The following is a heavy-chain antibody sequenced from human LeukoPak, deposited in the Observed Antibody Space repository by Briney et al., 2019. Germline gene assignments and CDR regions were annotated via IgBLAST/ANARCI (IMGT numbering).Heavy chain of an antibody. Sequence: GGSLRLSCAASGFTVSGNYMSWVRQAPGKGLDWVSVIYSGGSTYYADSVRGRFTISRDNSKSTLHLQMDSLRAEDSALYYCAKWPEGATPKFHHWGQGTLVTVSS. J-gene: IGHJ4*02. CDR1: GFTVSGNY. D-gene: IGHD1-26*01. CDR2: IYSGGST. CDR3: AKWPEGATPKFHH. V-gene: IGHV3-53*01.